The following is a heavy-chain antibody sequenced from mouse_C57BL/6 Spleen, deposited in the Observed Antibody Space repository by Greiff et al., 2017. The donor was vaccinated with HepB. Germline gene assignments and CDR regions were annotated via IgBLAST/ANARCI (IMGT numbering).Heavy chain of an antibody. D-gene: IGHD1-1*01. Sequence: QVQLQQSGAELVRPGASVKLSCKASGYTFTDYYINWVKQRPGQGLEWIARIYPGSGNTYYNEKFKGKATLTAEKSSSTAYMQLSSLTSEDSAVYFCARGGVTTVVAPWGQGTLVTVSA. CDR3: ARGGVTTVVAP. V-gene: IGHV1-76*01. CDR2: IYPGSGNT. CDR1: GYTFTDYY. J-gene: IGHJ3*01.